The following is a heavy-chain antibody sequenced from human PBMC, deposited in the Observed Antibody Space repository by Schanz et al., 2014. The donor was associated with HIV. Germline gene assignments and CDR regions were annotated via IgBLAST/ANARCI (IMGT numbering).Heavy chain of an antibody. V-gene: IGHV3-33*01. CDR3: ARGEAITYYYHYYGMDV. J-gene: IGHJ6*02. CDR2: IWYDGKNR. CDR1: GFTFSGYG. D-gene: IGHD1-20*01. Sequence: QVQLVESGGGVVQPGRSLRLSCAVSGFTFSGYGMHWVRQAPGKGLEWVAVIWYDGKNRDYADSVKGRFTISRDNSKNTLYLQMNSLRAEDTAVYYCARGEAITYYYHYYGMDVWGQGSLVAVSS.